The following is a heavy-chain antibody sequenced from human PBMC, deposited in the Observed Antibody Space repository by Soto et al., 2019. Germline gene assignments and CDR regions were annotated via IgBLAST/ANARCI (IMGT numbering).Heavy chain of an antibody. J-gene: IGHJ4*02. D-gene: IGHD3-22*01. CDR3: AKDPYLYYYDSSGYFDY. Sequence: GSLRLSCAASGFTFSSYAMSWVRQAPGKGLEWVSAISGSGGSTYYADSVKGRFTISRDNSKNTLYLKMNSLRAEDTSVYYCAKDPYLYYYDSSGYFDYWGQGTLVTVSS. CDR2: ISGSGGST. CDR1: GFTFSSYA. V-gene: IGHV3-23*01.